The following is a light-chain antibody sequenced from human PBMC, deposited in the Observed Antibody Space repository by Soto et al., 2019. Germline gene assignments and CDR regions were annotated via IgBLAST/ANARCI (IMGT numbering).Light chain of an antibody. CDR3: QQYFSTLPYT. J-gene: IGKJ2*01. V-gene: IGKV4-1*01. Sequence: DIVLTQSPESLTVSLGERATINCKSSQTLLYSSNNKNFLSWYQQKPGQPPKLLIYWASTRKFGVPDRFSGSGSGTDFTLTITNLQAEDVAVYYCQQYFSTLPYTFGQGTKLEI. CDR2: WAS. CDR1: QTLLYSSNNKNF.